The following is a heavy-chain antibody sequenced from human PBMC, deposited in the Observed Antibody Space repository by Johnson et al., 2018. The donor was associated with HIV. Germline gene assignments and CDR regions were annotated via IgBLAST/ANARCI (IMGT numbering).Heavy chain of an antibody. CDR2: ISYDGSNK. J-gene: IGHJ3*02. CDR1: GFTFSSYA. CDR3: ARDWGRWGPFSRGRAFDI. V-gene: IGHV3-30-3*01. Sequence: QVQLVESGGGVVQPGRSLRLSCAASGFTFSSYAMHWVRQAPGKGLEWVAVISYDGSNKYYADSVKGRFTISRDNSKNTLYLQMNSLRAEDTAVYYCARDWGRWGPFSRGRAFDIWDQGTMVTVSS. D-gene: IGHD3-16*01.